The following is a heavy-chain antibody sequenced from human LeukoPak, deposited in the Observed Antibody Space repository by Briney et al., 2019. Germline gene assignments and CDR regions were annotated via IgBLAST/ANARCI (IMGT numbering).Heavy chain of an antibody. CDR3: TTDYSGYSGYDSWY. J-gene: IGHJ4*02. D-gene: IGHD5-12*01. V-gene: IGHV3-15*01. Sequence: GRSLRLSCAASGFTFSNAWMSWVRQAPGKGLEWVGRIKSKTDGGTTDYAAPVKGRFTISRDDSKNTLYLQMNSLKTEDTAVYYCTTDYSGYSGYDSWYWGQGTLVTVSS. CDR2: IKSKTDGGTT. CDR1: GFTFSNAW.